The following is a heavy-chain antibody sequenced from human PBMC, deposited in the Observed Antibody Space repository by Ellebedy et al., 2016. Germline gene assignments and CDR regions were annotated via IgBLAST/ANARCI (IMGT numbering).Heavy chain of an antibody. D-gene: IGHD3-10*01. CDR2: IYPGDSDT. CDR3: ATSSGGFGELFGCDY. Sequence: GESLKISXKGSGYSFTSYWIGWVRQMPGKGLEWMGIIYPGDSDTRYSPSFQGQVTISADKSISTAYLQWSSLKASDTAMYYCATSSGGFGELFGCDYWGQGTLVTVSS. V-gene: IGHV5-51*01. J-gene: IGHJ4*02. CDR1: GYSFTSYW.